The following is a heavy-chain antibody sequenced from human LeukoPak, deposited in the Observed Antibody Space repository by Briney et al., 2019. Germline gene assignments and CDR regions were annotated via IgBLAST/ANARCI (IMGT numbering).Heavy chain of an antibody. CDR3: ARDWPLSGEGY. J-gene: IGHJ4*02. CDR2: ISATGNSA. Sequence: GGYLRLSCEGSGFTFSNYAMAWVRQAPGKGLEWVSSISATGNSALYTDSVRGRFTISRDNSGNTVYLQMNSLRAEDTAVYYCARDWPLSGEGYWGQGTLVTVSS. CDR1: GFTFSNYA. V-gene: IGHV3-23*01. D-gene: IGHD3-16*02.